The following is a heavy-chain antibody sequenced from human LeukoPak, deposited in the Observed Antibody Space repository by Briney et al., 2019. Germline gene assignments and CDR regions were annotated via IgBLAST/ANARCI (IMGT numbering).Heavy chain of an antibody. Sequence: ASVKVSCKASGYTFTHYAVHWVRQAPGQRLEWMGWTNVGNDYTESSQKFQDRLTITSDTTATTVYMELSCLRSEDTAVYYCARDDFSTYPGLNYFDYWGQGSLVTVSS. CDR2: TNVGNDYT. CDR3: ARDDFSTYPGLNYFDY. D-gene: IGHD4-11*01. J-gene: IGHJ4*02. V-gene: IGHV1-3*01. CDR1: GYTFTHYA.